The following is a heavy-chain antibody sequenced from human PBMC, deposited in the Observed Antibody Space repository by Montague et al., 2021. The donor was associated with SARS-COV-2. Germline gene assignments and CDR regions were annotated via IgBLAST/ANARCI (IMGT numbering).Heavy chain of an antibody. J-gene: IGHJ4*02. CDR1: GGSVRSYY. Sequence: SETLSLTCIVSGGSVRSYYWSWIRQPPGKGLEWIGYIYDSGSTNYNPSIKSRVTISVDTSKNQFSLKLSSVTAADTAVYYCARENTVTTFGGPYYIDSWGQGTLVTVSA. D-gene: IGHD4-17*01. CDR3: ARENTVTTFGGPYYIDS. CDR2: IYDSGST. V-gene: IGHV4-59*02.